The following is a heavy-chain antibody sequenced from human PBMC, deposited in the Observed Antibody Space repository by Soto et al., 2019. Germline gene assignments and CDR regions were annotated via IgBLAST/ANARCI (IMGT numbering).Heavy chain of an antibody. V-gene: IGHV3-30*18. D-gene: IGHD6-19*01. Sequence: GGSLRLSCAASGFIFSNFGIHWVRQVPGKGLEWVAVISADGSNKYYADSVKGRFTMSRDNSKNTLYVQMNSLRTDDTAVYYCAKSIKEWLVRGGLHFDSWGQGTLVTVSS. CDR1: GFIFSNFG. CDR2: ISADGSNK. CDR3: AKSIKEWLVRGGLHFDS. J-gene: IGHJ4*02.